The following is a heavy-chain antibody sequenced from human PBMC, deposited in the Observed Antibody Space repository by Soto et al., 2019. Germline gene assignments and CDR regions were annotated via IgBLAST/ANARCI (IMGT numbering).Heavy chain of an antibody. Sequence: ASVKVSCKASGYTFTSYGISWVRQAPGQGLEWMGWISAYNGNTNYAQKLQGRVTMTTDTSTSTAYMELRSLRSDDTAVYYCAKGRRITIFGVDQYYFDYWGQGTLVTVSS. CDR2: ISAYNGNT. V-gene: IGHV1-18*01. D-gene: IGHD3-3*01. CDR3: AKGRRITIFGVDQYYFDY. CDR1: GYTFTSYG. J-gene: IGHJ4*02.